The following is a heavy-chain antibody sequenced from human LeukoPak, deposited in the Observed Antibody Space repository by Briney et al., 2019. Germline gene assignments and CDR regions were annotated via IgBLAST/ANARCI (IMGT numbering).Heavy chain of an antibody. V-gene: IGHV3-53*01. J-gene: IGHJ3*02. CDR1: GFTVSSNY. CDR2: IYRGGST. Sequence: PRGSLRLSCAASGFTVSSNYMSWVRQAPGKGLEWVSVIYRGGSTYYADSVKGRFTISRDNSKNTLYLQMNSLRAEDTAVYYCAAVAAAGPLGSNAFDIWGQGTMVTVS. D-gene: IGHD6-13*01. CDR3: AAVAAAGPLGSNAFDI.